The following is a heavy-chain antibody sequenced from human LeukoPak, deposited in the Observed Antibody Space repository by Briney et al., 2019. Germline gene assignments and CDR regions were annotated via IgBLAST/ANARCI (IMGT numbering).Heavy chain of an antibody. D-gene: IGHD2-15*01. V-gene: IGHV3-23*01. Sequence: GGSLRLSCAASGFTFSNYAMRWVRQAPGKGLEWVSGISGSGGSTYYADSVKGRFTISRDNSKNTLYLQMNSLRVEDTAVYYCAKDRGRTWVQVANWGQGTLVTVSS. CDR3: AKDRGRTWVQVAN. CDR2: ISGSGGST. J-gene: IGHJ4*02. CDR1: GFTFSNYA.